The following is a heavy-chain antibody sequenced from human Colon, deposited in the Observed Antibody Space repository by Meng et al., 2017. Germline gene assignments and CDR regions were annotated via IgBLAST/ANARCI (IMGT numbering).Heavy chain of an antibody. Sequence: QVQLQQSGPGLVKPSQTLSLTCAFSGDSVSSYSAAWDWIRQSPSRGLEWLGRTYYRSRWYNDYAVSLKGRITITPDTSKNLFSLHLNSVTPEDTAIYYCARDLSSARYYFDNWGQGILVTVSS. D-gene: IGHD3-22*01. V-gene: IGHV6-1*01. CDR1: GDSVSSYSAA. CDR2: TYYRSRWYN. J-gene: IGHJ4*02. CDR3: ARDLSSARYYFDN.